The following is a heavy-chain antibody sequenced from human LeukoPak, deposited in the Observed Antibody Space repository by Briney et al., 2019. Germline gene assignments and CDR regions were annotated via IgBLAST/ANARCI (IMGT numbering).Heavy chain of an antibody. CDR1: GGSISSSSYY. Sequence: KPSETLSLTCTVSGGSISSSSYYWGWIRQPPGKGLEWIGSIYYSGSTYYNPSLKSRVTISVDTSKNQFSLKLSSVTDADTAVYYCARPGYCSNTSCLEEGYDYWGQGTLVTVSS. CDR3: ARPGYCSNTSCLEEGYDY. J-gene: IGHJ4*02. V-gene: IGHV4-39*01. CDR2: IYYSGST. D-gene: IGHD2-2*01.